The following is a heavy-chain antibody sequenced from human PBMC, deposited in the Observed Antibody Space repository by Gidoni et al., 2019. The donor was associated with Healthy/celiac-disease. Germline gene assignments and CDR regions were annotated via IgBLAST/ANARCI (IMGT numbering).Heavy chain of an antibody. D-gene: IGHD3-10*01. Sequence: QLQLQESGPGLVKPSETLSLTCPVPGGSISSSSYYWGWIRQPPGRGLEWIGSIYYSGSTYYNPSLKSRVTISVDTSKNQFSLKLSSVTAADTAVYYCARGGFGELYAPFDYWGQGTLVTVSS. CDR2: IYYSGST. J-gene: IGHJ4*02. CDR3: ARGGFGELYAPFDY. CDR1: GGSISSSSYY. V-gene: IGHV4-39*07.